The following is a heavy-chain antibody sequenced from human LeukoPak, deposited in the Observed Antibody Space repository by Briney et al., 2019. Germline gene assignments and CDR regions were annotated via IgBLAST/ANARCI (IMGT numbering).Heavy chain of an antibody. D-gene: IGHD6-19*01. CDR2: IGGSGGST. CDR3: AKGPDSSGWYAPPQVRYYFDY. CDR1: GFTFSSYA. Sequence: GGTLRLSCAASGFTFSSYAMSWVRQGPGKGLEWVSAIGGSGGSTYYADSVKGRVTISRDNSKNTLYLQMNSLRAEDTAVYYCAKGPDSSGWYAPPQVRYYFDYWGQGTLVTVSS. V-gene: IGHV3-23*01. J-gene: IGHJ4*02.